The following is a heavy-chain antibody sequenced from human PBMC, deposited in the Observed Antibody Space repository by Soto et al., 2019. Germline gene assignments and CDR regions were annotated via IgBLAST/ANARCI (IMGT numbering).Heavy chain of an antibody. Sequence: QITLKESGPTLVKPTQTLTLTCTFSGFSLSTSGVGVGWIRQPPGKALEWLALIYWDDDKRYSPSLKSRLTTAMNTSKNPVPRTIANLATVDTAPYYCAHRSVTTVPTGCFDPWGQGHLVTVSA. CDR3: AHRSVTTVPTGCFDP. CDR1: GFSLSTSGVG. J-gene: IGHJ5*02. V-gene: IGHV2-5*02. CDR2: IYWDDDK. D-gene: IGHD5-12*01.